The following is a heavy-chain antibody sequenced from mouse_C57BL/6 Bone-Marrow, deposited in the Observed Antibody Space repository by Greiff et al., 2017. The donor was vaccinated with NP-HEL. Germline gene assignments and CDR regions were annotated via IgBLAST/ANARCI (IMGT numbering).Heavy chain of an antibody. CDR1: GFSLTSSG. CDR2: IWSGGST. V-gene: IGHV2-2*01. Sequence: QVQLKESGPGLVQPSQSLSITCTVSGFSLTSSGVHWVRQSPGKGLEWLGVIWSGGSTDYNAAFISRLSISKDNSKSQVFFKINSLQADDTAIYYCARNPKVTTRAYWGQGTLVTVSA. J-gene: IGHJ3*01. CDR3: ARNPKVTTRAY. D-gene: IGHD2-1*01.